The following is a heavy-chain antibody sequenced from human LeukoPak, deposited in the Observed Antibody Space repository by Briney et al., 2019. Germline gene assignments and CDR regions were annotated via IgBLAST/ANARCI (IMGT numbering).Heavy chain of an antibody. CDR2: IYHGGST. D-gene: IGHD2-15*01. J-gene: IGHJ4*02. CDR3: ARGGLGYCSGDNCYSFYFY. V-gene: IGHV4-38-2*01. Sequence: SETLSLTCAVSGYSISSGYYWGWIRQPPGKGLEWIGSIYHGGSTYYNPSLKSRVTISVDTSKNHFSLKLSSVTAADTAVCYCARGGLGYCSGDNCYSFYFYWGQGTLVTVSS. CDR1: GYSISSGYY.